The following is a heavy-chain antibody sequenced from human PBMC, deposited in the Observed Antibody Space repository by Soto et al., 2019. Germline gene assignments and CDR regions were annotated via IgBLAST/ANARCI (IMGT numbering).Heavy chain of an antibody. Sequence: EVQLVESGGGLVKPGGSLRLSCAASGFTFSSYSMNWVRQAPGKGLEWVSSISSSSSYIYYADSVKGRFTISRDNAKNSLYLQMNSLRAEDTAVYYCARGREWFGELLDYWGQGTLVTVSS. CDR1: GFTFSSYS. CDR2: ISSSSSYI. J-gene: IGHJ4*02. CDR3: ARGREWFGELLDY. D-gene: IGHD3-10*01. V-gene: IGHV3-21*01.